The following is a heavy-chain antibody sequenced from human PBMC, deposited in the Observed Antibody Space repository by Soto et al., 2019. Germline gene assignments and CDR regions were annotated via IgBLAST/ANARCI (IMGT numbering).Heavy chain of an antibody. D-gene: IGHD6-19*01. CDR3: ARRRYSSGWYGGWFDP. CDR2: INHSGST. V-gene: IGHV4-34*01. CDR1: GGSFSGYY. Sequence: QVQLQQWGAGLLKPSETLSLTCAVYGGSFSGYYWSWIRQPPGKGLEWIGEINHSGSTNYNPSLKSTVTISVDTSKNQFSLTLSSVTAADTAVYYCARRRYSSGWYGGWFDPWGQGTLVTVSS. J-gene: IGHJ5*02.